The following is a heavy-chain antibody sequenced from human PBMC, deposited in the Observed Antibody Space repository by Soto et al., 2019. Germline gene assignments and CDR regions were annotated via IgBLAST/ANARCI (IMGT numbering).Heavy chain of an antibody. CDR2: IYYSGST. J-gene: IGHJ5*02. CDR3: ARVFSDSSTFFDP. Sequence: SETLSLTCTVSGGSISSGGYYWSWIRQHPGKGLEWIGYIYYSGSTYYNPSLKSRVTISVDTSKNQFSLKLSSVTAADTAAYYCARVFSDSSTFFDPWGQGTLVTGSS. CDR1: GGSISSGGYY. D-gene: IGHD6-13*01. V-gene: IGHV4-31*03.